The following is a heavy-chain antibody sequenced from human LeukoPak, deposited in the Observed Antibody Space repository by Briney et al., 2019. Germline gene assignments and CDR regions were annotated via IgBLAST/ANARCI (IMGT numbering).Heavy chain of an antibody. J-gene: IGHJ4*02. CDR3: ARARGGGSYRGYYFDY. D-gene: IGHD1-26*01. Sequence: SQTLSLTCTVSGGSISSGSYYWSWIRQPAGKGLEWIGRIYTSGSTNYNPSLKSRVTISVDTSKNQFSLKLSSVTAADTAVYYCARARGGGSYRGYYFDYWGLGTLVTVS. V-gene: IGHV4-61*02. CDR2: IYTSGST. CDR1: GGSISSGSYY.